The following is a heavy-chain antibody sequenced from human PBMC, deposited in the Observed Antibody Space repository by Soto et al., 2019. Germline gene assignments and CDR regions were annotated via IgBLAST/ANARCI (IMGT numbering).Heavy chain of an antibody. V-gene: IGHV3-48*04. Sequence: GGSLRLSCAASGFTFSSYWMDWVRQAPGKGLEWVSYISSSGSTIYYADSVKGRFTISRDNAKNSLYLQMNSLRAEDTAVYYCARGPYNYVWGSDPPHFDYWGQGTLVTVSS. D-gene: IGHD3-16*02. CDR1: GFTFSSYW. CDR3: ARGPYNYVWGSDPPHFDY. CDR2: ISSSGSTI. J-gene: IGHJ4*02.